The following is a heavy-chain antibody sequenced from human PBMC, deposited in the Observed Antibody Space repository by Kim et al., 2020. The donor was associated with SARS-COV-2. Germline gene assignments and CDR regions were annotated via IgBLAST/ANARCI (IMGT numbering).Heavy chain of an antibody. V-gene: IGHV3-23*03. Sequence: GGSLRLSCAASGFTFSSYAMSWVRQAPGKGLEWVSVIYSGGSSTYYADSVKGRFTISRDNSKNTLYLQMNSLRAEDTAVYYCAKALARYYCGSGGVPLIAWGQGTLVTVSS. J-gene: IGHJ5*02. D-gene: IGHD3-10*01. CDR1: GFTFSSYA. CDR2: IYSGGSST. CDR3: AKALARYYCGSGGVPLIA.